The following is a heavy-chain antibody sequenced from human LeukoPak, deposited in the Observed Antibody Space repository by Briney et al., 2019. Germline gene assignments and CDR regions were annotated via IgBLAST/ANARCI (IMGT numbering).Heavy chain of an antibody. CDR1: GASFSGYY. CDR3: ARGRYFDY. V-gene: IGHV4-34*01. J-gene: IGHJ4*02. Sequence: SPTLSLTCAVYGASFSGYYWSWIRQPPGKGLEWVGEINHSGSTNYNPSLKSRVTISVDTSKNQFSLKLSSVTAADTAVYYCARGRYFDYWGQGTLVTVSS. CDR2: INHSGST.